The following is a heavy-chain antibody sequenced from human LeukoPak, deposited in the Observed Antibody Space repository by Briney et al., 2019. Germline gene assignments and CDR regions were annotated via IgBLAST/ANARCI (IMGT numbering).Heavy chain of an antibody. CDR2: ISSSSSYI. CDR3: ARGEFDP. J-gene: IGHJ5*02. V-gene: IGHV3-21*01. Sequence: GGSLRLSCAASGFTVSTSYMNWVRQAPGKGLEWVSSISSSSSYIYYADSVKGRFTISRDNAKNSLYLQMNSLRAEDTAVYYCARGEFDPWGQGTLVTVSS. CDR1: GFTVSTSY.